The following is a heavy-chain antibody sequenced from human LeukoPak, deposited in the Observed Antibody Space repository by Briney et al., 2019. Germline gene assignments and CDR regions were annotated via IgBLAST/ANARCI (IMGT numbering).Heavy chain of an antibody. V-gene: IGHV4-59*12. CDR1: GGSISGYY. CDR2: IYYSGST. Sequence: PSETLSLTCTVSGGSISGYYWSWIRQPPGRGLEWIGYIYYSGSTNYNPSLKSRVTISVDTSKNQFSLKLSSVTAADTAVYYCARVYTGADGMDVWGQGTTVTVSS. D-gene: IGHD1-26*01. CDR3: ARVYTGADGMDV. J-gene: IGHJ6*02.